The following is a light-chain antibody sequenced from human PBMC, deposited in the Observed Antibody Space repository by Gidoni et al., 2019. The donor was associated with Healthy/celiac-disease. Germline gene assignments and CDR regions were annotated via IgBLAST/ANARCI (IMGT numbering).Light chain of an antibody. CDR3: QQRSNWGLT. CDR1: QSVSSY. Sequence: EIVLTQSPATLSLSPGERATLSCRASQSVSSYLAWYQQKPGQAPRLLIYDASRFSGSGSGTDFTLTISSLEPEDFAVYYCQQRSNWGLTFGGGTKVEIK. CDR2: DAS. V-gene: IGKV3-11*01. J-gene: IGKJ4*01.